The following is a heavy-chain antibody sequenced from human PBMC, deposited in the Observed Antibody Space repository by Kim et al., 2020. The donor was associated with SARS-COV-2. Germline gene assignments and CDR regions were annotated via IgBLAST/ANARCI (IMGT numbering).Heavy chain of an antibody. D-gene: IGHD6-19*01. CDR2: IYPGDSDT. V-gene: IGHV5-51*01. Sequence: GESLKISCKGSGYSFTSYWIGWVRQMPGKGLEWMGIIYPGDSDTRYSPSFQGQVTISADKSISTAYLQWSSLKASDTAMYYCARRGDSSGWLGYYSYGMDVWGQGTTVTVSS. J-gene: IGHJ6*02. CDR3: ARRGDSSGWLGYYSYGMDV. CDR1: GYSFTSYW.